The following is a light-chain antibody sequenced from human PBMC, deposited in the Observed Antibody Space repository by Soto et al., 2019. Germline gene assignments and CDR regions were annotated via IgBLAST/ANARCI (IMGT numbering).Light chain of an antibody. CDR3: SSYAGSNVYV. V-gene: IGLV2-11*01. Sequence: QSALTQPRSVSGSPKQSVTISCTGTSSDVGTYNYVSWYQQHPGKAPKLMIYEVSKRPSGVPDRFSGSKSGNTASLTVSGLQAEDEADYYCSSYAGSNVYVFGTGTKVTVL. J-gene: IGLJ1*01. CDR1: SSDVGTYNY. CDR2: EVS.